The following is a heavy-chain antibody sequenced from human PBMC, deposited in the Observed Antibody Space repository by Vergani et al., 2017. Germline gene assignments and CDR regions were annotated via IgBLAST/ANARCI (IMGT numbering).Heavy chain of an antibody. CDR1: GFTFSDYY. CDR3: ASSTRARVAGDAFDI. V-gene: IGHV3-66*01. Sequence: VQLVESGGGLVKPGGSLRLSCAASGFTFSDYYMSWVRQAPGKGLEWVSVIYSGGSTYYADSVKGRFTISRDNSKNTLYLQMNSLRAEDTAVYYCASSTRARVAGDAFDIWGQGTMVTVSS. CDR2: IYSGGST. J-gene: IGHJ3*02. D-gene: IGHD6-6*01.